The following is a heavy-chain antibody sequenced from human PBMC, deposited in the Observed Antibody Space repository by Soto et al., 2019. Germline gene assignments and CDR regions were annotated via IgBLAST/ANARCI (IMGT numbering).Heavy chain of an antibody. CDR1: GFALSGAS. CDR3: ARDLTDFAKYYFDY. CDR2: ISASGATI. Sequence: GGSLRLSCAAAGFALSGASMNWVRQAAGKGLEWVSYISASGATIYYADSVKGRFTISRDKAQNSVYLQMDSLKDEDTAVYYCARDLTDFAKYYFDYWGQGALVTVSS. J-gene: IGHJ4*02. V-gene: IGHV3-48*02. D-gene: IGHD3-9*01.